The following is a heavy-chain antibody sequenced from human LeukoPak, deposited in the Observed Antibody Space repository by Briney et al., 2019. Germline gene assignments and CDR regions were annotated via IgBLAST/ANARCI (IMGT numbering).Heavy chain of an antibody. CDR3: ARDPIAAAGTRGSQTDY. Sequence: GGSLRLSCAASGFTVSSNYMSWVRQAPGKGLEWVSVIYSGGSTYYADSVKGRFTISRDNSKNTLYLQMNSLRAEDTAVYYCARDPIAAAGTRGSQTDYWGQGTLVTVSS. CDR2: IYSGGST. V-gene: IGHV3-66*01. J-gene: IGHJ4*02. CDR1: GFTVSSNY. D-gene: IGHD6-13*01.